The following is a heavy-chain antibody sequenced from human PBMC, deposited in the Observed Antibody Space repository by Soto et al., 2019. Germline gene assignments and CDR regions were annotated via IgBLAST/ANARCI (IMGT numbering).Heavy chain of an antibody. J-gene: IGHJ6*02. CDR1: GFSFSNYE. CDR2: INPSSGTT. Sequence: EVQLLESGGGLVQPGGSLRLACAASGFSFSNYEMTWARQAPGKGLEWVAFINPSSGTTHYADSVKGRFTISRDNSKHTLYLQLSSLRVEDTAVYYCVKGGWLDVWGQGTTVTVSS. CDR3: VKGGWLDV. V-gene: IGHV3-23*01. D-gene: IGHD2-15*01.